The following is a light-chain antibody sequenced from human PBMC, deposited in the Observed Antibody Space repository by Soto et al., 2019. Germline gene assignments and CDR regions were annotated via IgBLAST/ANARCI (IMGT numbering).Light chain of an antibody. CDR2: DVS. J-gene: IGLJ1*01. CDR3: SSYTTSGTYV. CDR1: ISDVGGYNY. V-gene: IGLV2-14*03. Sequence: QSALTQPASVSGSPGQSITISCTGTISDVGGYNYVSWYQHHPGKAPKLMIYDVSYRPSGVSNRFSGSKSGNTASLTVSGLQAEDGGDDYCSSYTTSGTYVFGPGTKVTVL.